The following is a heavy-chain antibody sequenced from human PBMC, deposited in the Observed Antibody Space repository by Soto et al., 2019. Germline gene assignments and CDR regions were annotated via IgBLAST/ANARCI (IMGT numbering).Heavy chain of an antibody. V-gene: IGHV3-7*03. CDR1: GFTFSSYW. D-gene: IGHD3-22*01. CDR2: IKQDGSEK. J-gene: IGHJ4*02. Sequence: PGGSLRLSCAASGFTFSSYWMSWVRQAPGKGLEWVANIKQDGSEKYDVDSVKGRFTISRDNAKNSLYLQMNSLRAEDTAVYYCARAFYDSSGYPDYWGQGTLVTVSS. CDR3: ARAFYDSSGYPDY.